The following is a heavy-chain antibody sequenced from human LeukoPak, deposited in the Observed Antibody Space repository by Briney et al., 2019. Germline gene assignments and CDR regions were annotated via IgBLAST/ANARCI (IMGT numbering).Heavy chain of an antibody. D-gene: IGHD5-18*01. CDR1: GYTFTSYG. Sequence: ASVKVSCKASGYTFTSYGISWVRQAPGQGLEWMGWISAYNGNTNYAQKLQGRVTMTTDTSTSTAYMELSSLRSEDTAVYYCARAGGYSYGTNWFDPWGQGTLVTVSS. CDR3: ARAGGYSYGTNWFDP. J-gene: IGHJ5*02. CDR2: ISAYNGNT. V-gene: IGHV1-18*01.